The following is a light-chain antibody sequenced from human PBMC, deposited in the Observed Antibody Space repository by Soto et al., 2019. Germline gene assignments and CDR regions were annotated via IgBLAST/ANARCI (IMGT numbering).Light chain of an antibody. J-gene: IGKJ1*01. CDR1: ESVTTN. Sequence: EIVMTQSPATLSVSPGERVTLSCRASESVTTNLAWYQQKPGQAPRLVIYGASLRATGIPARFSASGSWTEFTLTVNSLQSEDVAVYCCQQYNHWSLWTFGQGTRVEI. CDR2: GAS. CDR3: QQYNHWSLWT. V-gene: IGKV3-15*01.